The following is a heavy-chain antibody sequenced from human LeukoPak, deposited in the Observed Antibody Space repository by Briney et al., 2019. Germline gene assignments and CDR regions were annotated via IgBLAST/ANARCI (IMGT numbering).Heavy chain of an antibody. CDR2: ISGSGGST. Sequence: PGGSLRLSCAASGFTFSSYGMSWVRQAPGKGLEWVSGISGSGGSTYYTDSVKGRFTISRDNSKNTLYVQMNSLPAEDTAVYYCAKDQWVTGTSIYHFDCRGQGTLVTVSS. CDR3: AKDQWVTGTSIYHFDC. V-gene: IGHV3-23*01. J-gene: IGHJ4*02. CDR1: GFTFSSYG. D-gene: IGHD6-19*01.